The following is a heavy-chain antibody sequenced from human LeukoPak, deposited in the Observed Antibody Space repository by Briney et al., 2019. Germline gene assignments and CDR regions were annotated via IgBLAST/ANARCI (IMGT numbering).Heavy chain of an antibody. V-gene: IGHV1-69*13. CDR2: IIPIFGTA. Sequence: SVKVSCKASGYTFTSYAISWVRQAPGQGLEWMGGIIPIFGTANYAQKFQGGVTITADESTSTAYMELSSLRSEDTAVYYCARDIGYCSGGSCYSDYWGQGTLVTVSS. J-gene: IGHJ4*02. CDR1: GYTFTSYA. CDR3: ARDIGYCSGGSCYSDY. D-gene: IGHD2-15*01.